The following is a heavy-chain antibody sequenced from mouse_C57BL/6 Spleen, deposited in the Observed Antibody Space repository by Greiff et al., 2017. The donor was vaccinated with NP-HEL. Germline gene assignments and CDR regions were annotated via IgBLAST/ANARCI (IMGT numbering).Heavy chain of an antibody. V-gene: IGHV1-55*01. J-gene: IGHJ4*01. CDR1: GYTFTSYW. Sequence: QVQLQQPGAELVKPGASVKMSCKASGYTFTSYWITWVKQRPGQGLEWIGDIYPGSGSTNYNEKFKSKATLTVDTSSSTAYMQLSSLTSEDSAVYYCARRAPYYGSSYAMDYWGQGTSVTVSS. D-gene: IGHD1-1*01. CDR3: ARRAPYYGSSYAMDY. CDR2: IYPGSGST.